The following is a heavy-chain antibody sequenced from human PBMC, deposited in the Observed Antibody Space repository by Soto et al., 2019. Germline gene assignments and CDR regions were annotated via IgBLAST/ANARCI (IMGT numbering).Heavy chain of an antibody. Sequence: PSETLSLTCTVSGDSISSSNSHWGWTRQPPGKGLEYIGSVYYGGAIFYSGNIYYNPSLKSRVTIFVDTSKNQFSLRLSSVTAADTGVYYCVRYDRINMKPYSPEGFHIWGQGTMVTVSS. J-gene: IGHJ3*02. D-gene: IGHD3-3*02. CDR2: VYYGGAIFYSGNI. V-gene: IGHV4-39*01. CDR3: VRYDRINMKPYSPEGFHI. CDR1: GDSISSSNSH.